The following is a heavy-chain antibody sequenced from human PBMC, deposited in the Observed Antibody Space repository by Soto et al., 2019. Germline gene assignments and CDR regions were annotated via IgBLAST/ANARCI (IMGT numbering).Heavy chain of an antibody. CDR1: GYSFTSYW. J-gene: IGHJ5*02. Sequence: PGESLKISCKGSGYSFTSYWIGWVRQMPGKGLEWMGIIYPSDSDTRYSPSFQGQVTISADKSINTAYLQWSSLKAADSAIYYCATLPPRVVVALAEFPSWGQGSLVTVSS. CDR3: ATLPPRVVVALAEFPS. D-gene: IGHD2-21*01. CDR2: IYPSDSDT. V-gene: IGHV5-51*01.